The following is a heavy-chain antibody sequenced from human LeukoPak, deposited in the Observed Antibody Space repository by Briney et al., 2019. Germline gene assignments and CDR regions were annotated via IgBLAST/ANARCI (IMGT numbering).Heavy chain of an antibody. CDR2: ISGSGSSK. D-gene: IGHD3-22*01. CDR1: KFTFSTYA. CDR3: AKALGQTYYDSSGPLDY. J-gene: IGHJ4*02. V-gene: IGHV3-23*01. Sequence: PGGSLRLSCAASKFTFSTYAMSWVRQAPGKGLEWVSAISGSGSSKYYADSEKGRFTIARDNSKNTLYLQMNSLRADDTAVYYCAKALGQTYYDSSGPLDYWGQGTLVTVSS.